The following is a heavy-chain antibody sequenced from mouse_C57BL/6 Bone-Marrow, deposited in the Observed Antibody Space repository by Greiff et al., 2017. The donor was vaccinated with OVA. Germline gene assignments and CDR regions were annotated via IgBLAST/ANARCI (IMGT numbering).Heavy chain of an antibody. CDR3: ARHGYYYAMDY. D-gene: IGHD2-2*01. J-gene: IGHJ4*01. CDR2: ISGGGGNT. CDR1: GFTFSSYT. Sequence: EVKLVESGGGLVKPGGSLQLSCAASGFTFSSYTMSWVRQTPETRLEWVATISGGGGNTYYPDRVYGRFTIPRDNAKNTLYLPMSSLMSEDTAFYYCARHGYYYAMDYWGQGTSVTVSS. V-gene: IGHV5-9*01.